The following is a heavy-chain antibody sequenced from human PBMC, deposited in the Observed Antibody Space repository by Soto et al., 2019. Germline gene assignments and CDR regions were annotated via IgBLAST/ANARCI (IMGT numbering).Heavy chain of an antibody. CDR2: IYYTGST. J-gene: IGHJ4*02. V-gene: IGHV4-59*08. CDR3: ARQPVAPGLRYFDS. D-gene: IGHD5-12*01. CDR1: GGSINNHY. Sequence: SETLSLTCTVSGGSINNHYWSWIRQPPGKGLEWIGYIYYTGSTNYNPSLRSRVTISIDTSKSQFSLKVTTVTAADTAVYYCARQPVAPGLRYFDSWGQGTLVTVSS.